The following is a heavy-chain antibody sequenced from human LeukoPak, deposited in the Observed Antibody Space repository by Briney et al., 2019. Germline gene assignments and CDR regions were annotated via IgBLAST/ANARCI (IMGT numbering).Heavy chain of an antibody. D-gene: IGHD7-27*01. Sequence: GGSLRLSCAASGFTFSNYAMSWVRQAPGKGLEWVGRIKSKPDGGTTDYAAPVKGRFTISRDDSKTTLYLQMNSLKTEDTAVYYCATIGLWGFYAVDIWGQGTVVTVSS. CDR2: IKSKPDGGTT. CDR3: ATIGLWGFYAVDI. V-gene: IGHV3-15*01. CDR1: GFTFSNYA. J-gene: IGHJ3*02.